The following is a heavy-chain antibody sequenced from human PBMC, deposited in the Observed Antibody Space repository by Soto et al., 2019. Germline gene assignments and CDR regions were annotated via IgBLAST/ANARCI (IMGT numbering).Heavy chain of an antibody. CDR3: TKGDGYNDSTYYHYFGMDV. J-gene: IGHJ6*02. CDR1: GFTFSGYY. V-gene: IGHV3-30*18. CDR2: ISYDGSTE. Sequence: GGSLRLSCAASGFTFSGYYMHWVRQAPGKGLEWVAVISYDGSTEYYADSVKGRFTISRDNSANRLFLQMNSLRPEDTAVYYCTKGDGYNDSTYYHYFGMDVWGQGTTVTVYS. D-gene: IGHD5-18*01.